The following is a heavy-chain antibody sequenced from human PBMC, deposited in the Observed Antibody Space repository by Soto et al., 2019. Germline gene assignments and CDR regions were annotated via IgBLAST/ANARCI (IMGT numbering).Heavy chain of an antibody. CDR1: GYTFTSDY. V-gene: IGHV1-46*01. CDR2: INPSGGST. CDR3: ARDLHSGYGMDV. Sequence: GASVKVSCKASGYTFTSDYMHWVRQAPGQGLEWMGIINPSGGSTSYAQKFQGRVTMTRDTSTSTVYMELSSLRSEDTAVYYCARDLHSGYGMDVWGQGTTVTVSS. J-gene: IGHJ6*02. D-gene: IGHD1-26*01.